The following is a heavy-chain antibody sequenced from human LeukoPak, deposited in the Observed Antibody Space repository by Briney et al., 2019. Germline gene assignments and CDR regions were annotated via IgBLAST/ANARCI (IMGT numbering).Heavy chain of an antibody. CDR1: GGSISNYY. J-gene: IGHJ2*01. D-gene: IGHD5-18*01. V-gene: IGHV4-59*01. CDR3: ARVWGRGYSYGLVVNWYFDL. Sequence: SETLSLTCTVSGGSISNYYWSWIRQPPGKGLEWIGYIYYSGNTNYNPSLKSRVTISVDTSKNQFSLKLSSVTAADTAVYYCARVWGRGYSYGLVVNWYFDLWGRGTLVTVSS. CDR2: IYYSGNT.